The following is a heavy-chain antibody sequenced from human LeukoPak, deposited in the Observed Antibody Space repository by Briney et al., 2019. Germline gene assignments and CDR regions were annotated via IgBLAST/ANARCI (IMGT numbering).Heavy chain of an antibody. CDR1: GGSISSGNYY. CDR2: IYTSGTT. CDR3: ARVIGTSYYDSSGYFDY. V-gene: IGHV4-61*02. J-gene: IGHJ4*02. D-gene: IGHD3-22*01. Sequence: PSQTLSLTCTVSGGSISSGNYYYSWIRQPAGKGLEWLGRIYTSGTTDYNPSLKSRVTISVDTSKNQFSLKLSSVTAADTAVYYCARVIGTSYYDSSGYFDYWGQGTLVTVSS.